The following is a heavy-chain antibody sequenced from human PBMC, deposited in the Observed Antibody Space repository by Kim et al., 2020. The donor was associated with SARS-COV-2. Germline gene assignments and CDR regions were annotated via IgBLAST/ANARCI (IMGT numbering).Heavy chain of an antibody. CDR2: IWYDGSNK. J-gene: IGHJ3*02. V-gene: IGHV3-33*01. CDR1: GFTFSGYG. D-gene: IGHD1-7*01. Sequence: GGSLRLSCAASGFTFSGYGMHWVRQAPGKGLEWVAVIWYDGSNKNYADSVKGRFTISRDNSKNTLYLQINSLRAEDTAVYYCVRDGITGTTKSFDIWGRGTVVTVSS. CDR3: VRDGITGTTKSFDI.